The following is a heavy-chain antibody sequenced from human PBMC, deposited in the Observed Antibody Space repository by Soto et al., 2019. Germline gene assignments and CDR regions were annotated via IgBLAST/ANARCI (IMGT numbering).Heavy chain of an antibody. V-gene: IGHV4-30-4*01. CDR1: GGPFSDDAHL. D-gene: IGHD5-12*01. Sequence: SLTCTVSGGPFSDDAHLWSWLRQSPGMGLEWMGHISSSERASYNPSLQSRLSISRDTSKKQFSLSLTSVTAADTAVYFCARAKAYNYVRYFFDFWGQGALVTVSS. J-gene: IGHJ4*02. CDR2: ISSSERA. CDR3: ARAKAYNYVRYFFDF.